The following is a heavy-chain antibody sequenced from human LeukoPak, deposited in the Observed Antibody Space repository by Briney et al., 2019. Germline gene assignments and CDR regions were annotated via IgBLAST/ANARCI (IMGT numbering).Heavy chain of an antibody. Sequence: SETLSLTCTVSGGSISSSSYYWGWIRQPPGKGLEWIGSIYYSGSTYYNPSLKSRVTITVDTSKNQFSLKLSSVTAADTAVYYCARDPENYYDSRPYWYFDLWGRGTLVTVSS. D-gene: IGHD3-22*01. CDR1: GGSISSSSYY. J-gene: IGHJ2*01. V-gene: IGHV4-39*07. CDR3: ARDPENYYDSRPYWYFDL. CDR2: IYYSGST.